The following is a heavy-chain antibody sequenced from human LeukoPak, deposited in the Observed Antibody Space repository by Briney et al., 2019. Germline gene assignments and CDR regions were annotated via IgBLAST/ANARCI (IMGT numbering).Heavy chain of an antibody. CDR1: GFTFSSYA. J-gene: IGHJ4*02. D-gene: IGHD2-2*01. CDR2: ISGSGGST. Sequence: GGSLRLSCAASGFTFSSYAMSWVRQAPGKGLEWVSAISGSGGSTYYADSVKGRVTISRDNSKNTLYLQMNSLRAEDTAVYYCARADCSSNSCQADYWGQGTLVTVSS. V-gene: IGHV3-23*01. CDR3: ARADCSSNSCQADY.